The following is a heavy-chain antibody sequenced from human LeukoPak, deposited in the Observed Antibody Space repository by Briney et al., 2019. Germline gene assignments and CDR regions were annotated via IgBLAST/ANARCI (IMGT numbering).Heavy chain of an antibody. D-gene: IGHD3-3*01. CDR1: GGSFSGYY. CDR2: INHSGST. J-gene: IGHJ6*03. Sequence: PSETLSLTCAVYGGSFSGYYWSWIRQPPGKGLEWIGEINHSGSTNYSPSLKSRVTISVDTSKNQFSLKLSSVTAADTAVYYCARGRGYDFWSAYYYMDVWGKGTTVTVSS. V-gene: IGHV4-34*01. CDR3: ARGRGYDFWSAYYYMDV.